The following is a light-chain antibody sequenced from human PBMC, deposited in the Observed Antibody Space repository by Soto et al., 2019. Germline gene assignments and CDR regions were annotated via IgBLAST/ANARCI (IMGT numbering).Light chain of an antibody. CDR1: QGIRND. J-gene: IGKJ1*01. Sequence: AIQMTQSPSSLSASVGDRVTITCRASQGIRNDLGWYQQKPGKATKLLIYGASSLQSGVPSRFSGSGSGTDCTLTISSLQPEDFATYYCLQDYNYPRTFGQGTKVEI. V-gene: IGKV1-6*01. CDR2: GAS. CDR3: LQDYNYPRT.